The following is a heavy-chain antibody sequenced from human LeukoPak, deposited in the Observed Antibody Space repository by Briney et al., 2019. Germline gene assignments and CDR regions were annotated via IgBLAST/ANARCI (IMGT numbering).Heavy chain of an antibody. CDR1: GFTFSRYG. Sequence: GGSLRLSCAASGFTFSRYGMSWVRQAPGKGLEWVSAISGSGGSTYYADSVKGRFTTSRDNSKNTLYLQMNSLRAEDTAVYYCARRAGAYTHPYDYWGQGTLVTVSS. J-gene: IGHJ4*02. V-gene: IGHV3-23*01. CDR2: ISGSGGST. CDR3: ARRAGAYTHPYDY. D-gene: IGHD3-16*01.